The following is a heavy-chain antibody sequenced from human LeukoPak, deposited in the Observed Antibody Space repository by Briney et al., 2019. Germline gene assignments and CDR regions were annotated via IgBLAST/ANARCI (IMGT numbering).Heavy chain of an antibody. CDR1: GFLLCTNF. CDR3: PTDGELAPYSSSTPFDY. V-gene: IGHV3-66*03. J-gene: IGHJ4*02. CDR2: IYSSGST. D-gene: IGHD6-6*01. Sequence: PGVSLSLSCVVSGFLLCTNFICWPPQSPGEGLNWGPLIYSSGSTYYAASVKGQFTILTDNSKNTLYLHMNSLGAEATAVYYCPTDGELAPYSSSTPFDYWGQGTLVTASS.